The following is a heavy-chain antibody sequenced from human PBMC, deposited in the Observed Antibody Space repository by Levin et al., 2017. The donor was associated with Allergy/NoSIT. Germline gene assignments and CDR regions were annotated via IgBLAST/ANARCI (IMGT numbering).Heavy chain of an antibody. J-gene: IGHJ4*02. Sequence: GESLKISCAASGFTFSTFAMTWVRQAPGKGLEWVSVIGPSGSGAYYADSVKGRYIVSRDNSRNTLFLQMKSLRDEDTAVYYCAKVLVPATVWGSGGFDFWGQGTLVTVSS. D-gene: IGHD2-2*01. CDR1: GFTFSTFA. V-gene: IGHV3-23*01. CDR3: AKVLVPATVWGSGGFDF. CDR2: IGPSGSGA.